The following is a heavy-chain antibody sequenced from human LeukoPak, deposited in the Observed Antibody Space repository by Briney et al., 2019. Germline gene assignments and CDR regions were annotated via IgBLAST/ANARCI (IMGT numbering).Heavy chain of an antibody. D-gene: IGHD5-12*01. CDR3: ARGGGYSYGFGIVATPRPRAYYFDY. Sequence: SETLSLTCAVYGGSFSGYYWSWIRQPPGKGLEWIGEINHSGSTNYNPSLKSRVTISVDTSKNQFSLNLSSVTAADTAVYYCARGGGYSYGFGIVATPRPRAYYFDYWGQGTLATVSS. V-gene: IGHV4-34*01. J-gene: IGHJ4*02. CDR2: INHSGST. CDR1: GGSFSGYY.